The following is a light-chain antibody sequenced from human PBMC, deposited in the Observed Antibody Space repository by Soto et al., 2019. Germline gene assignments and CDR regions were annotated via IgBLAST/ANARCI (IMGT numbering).Light chain of an antibody. Sequence: EIVLTQSPDTLSLFPGERATLSCRASQSVSSTYLAWYQQKPGQAPRLLIFGASSRATGIPDSFSGSGSGTDFTLTISRLEPEDFAVYYCQQYGSSRWTFGQGTKVDIK. CDR1: QSVSSTY. CDR3: QQYGSSRWT. J-gene: IGKJ1*01. V-gene: IGKV3-20*01. CDR2: GAS.